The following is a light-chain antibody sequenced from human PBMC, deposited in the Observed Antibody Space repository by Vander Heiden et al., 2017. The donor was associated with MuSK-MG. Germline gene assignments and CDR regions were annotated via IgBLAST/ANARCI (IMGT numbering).Light chain of an antibody. V-gene: IGKV2-28*01. Sequence: DIVMTQSPLSLPVTPGEPASISCRSSQSLLHSNGYNYLDWCLQKPGQSPQLLIYLGSNRASGVPGRFSGSGSGTDFTLKISRVEAEDVGVYYCMQALQAPPSTFGQGTKVEIK. CDR1: QSLLHSNGYNY. CDR2: LGS. CDR3: MQALQAPPST. J-gene: IGKJ1*01.